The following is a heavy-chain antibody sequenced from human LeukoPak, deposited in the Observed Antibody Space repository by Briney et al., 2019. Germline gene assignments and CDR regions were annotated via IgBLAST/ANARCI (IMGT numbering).Heavy chain of an antibody. CDR3: ARDFTVIRYYGSGSYLGY. CDR1: GYTFTGYY. V-gene: IGHV1-2*02. CDR2: INPSSGGT. Sequence: ASVKVSCKASGYTFTGYYMHWVRQAPGQGLEWMGWINPSSGGTNYAQKFQGRVTMTRDTSISTAYMELSRLRSDDTAVYYCARDFTVIRYYGSGSYLGYWGQGTLVTVSS. D-gene: IGHD3-10*01. J-gene: IGHJ4*02.